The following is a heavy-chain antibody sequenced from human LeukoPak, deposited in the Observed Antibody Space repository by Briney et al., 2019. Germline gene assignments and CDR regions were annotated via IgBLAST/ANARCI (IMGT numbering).Heavy chain of an antibody. CDR3: ARETNNDFWSGYWGLGNCMAV. J-gene: IGHJ6*02. CDR2: INHSGST. CDR1: GGSFSGYY. V-gene: IGHV4-34*01. D-gene: IGHD3-3*01. Sequence: SETLSLTCAVYGGSFSGYYWSWIRQPPGKGLEWIGEINHSGSTNYNPSLKSRVTISVDTSKNQFSLKLSSVTAADTAVYYCARETNNDFWSGYWGLGNCMAVWGQGTTVTVSS.